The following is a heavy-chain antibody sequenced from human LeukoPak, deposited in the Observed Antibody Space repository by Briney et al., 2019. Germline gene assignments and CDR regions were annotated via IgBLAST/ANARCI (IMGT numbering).Heavy chain of an antibody. CDR2: LAVASGNT. J-gene: IGHJ1*01. V-gene: IGHV1-58*02. Sequence: ASVKVSWKASGFTFSSSVIHWVRQARGQRLEWIGWLAVASGNTNYVQELRGRVTITRDMSTSTAYMELTSLTSEDTAVYYCAAELHEGAVYFPHWGQGSLVTVSS. D-gene: IGHD1-26*01. CDR1: GFTFSSSV. CDR3: AAELHEGAVYFPH.